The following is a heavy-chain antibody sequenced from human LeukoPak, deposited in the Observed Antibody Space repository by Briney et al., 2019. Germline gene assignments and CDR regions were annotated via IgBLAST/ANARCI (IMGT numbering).Heavy chain of an antibody. CDR1: GGSISSYY. D-gene: IGHD4-11*01. J-gene: IGHJ3*02. V-gene: IGHV4-4*07. CDR3: ARYDYSNYPDAFDI. Sequence: PSETLSLTCTVSGGSISSYYWSWIRQPAGKGLEWIGRIYTSGSTNYNPSLKSRVTMSVDTSKNQFSLKLSSVTAADTAVYYCARYDYSNYPDAFDIWGQGTMVTVSS. CDR2: IYTSGST.